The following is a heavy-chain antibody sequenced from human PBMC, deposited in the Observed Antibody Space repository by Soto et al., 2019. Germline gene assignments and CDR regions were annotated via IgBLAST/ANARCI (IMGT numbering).Heavy chain of an antibody. D-gene: IGHD1-26*01. V-gene: IGHV4-59*01. J-gene: IGHJ5*02. CDR2: IYYSGST. CDR3: ARDLCGRYTLFHP. CDR1: GGSISSYY. Sequence: PSETLSLTCTVSGGSISSYYWSWIRQPPGKGLEWIGYIYYSGSTNYNPSLKSRVTISVDTSKNQFSLKLSSVTAADTAVYYCARDLCGRYTLFHPWGQGSLVTVSS.